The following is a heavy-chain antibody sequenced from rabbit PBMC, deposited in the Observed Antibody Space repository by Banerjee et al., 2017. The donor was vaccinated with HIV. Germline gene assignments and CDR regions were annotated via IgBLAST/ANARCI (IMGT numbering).Heavy chain of an antibody. CDR2: IYTGDGST. J-gene: IGHJ6*01. V-gene: IGHV1S47*01. D-gene: IGHD4-1*01. Sequence: QEQLEESGGDLVKPEGSLTLTCKASGLDFSSYYMSWVRQAPGKGLEWIGIIYTGDGSTYYASWVNGRFTISSDNAQNTVDLQMSGLTAADTATYFCARDLAGVIGWNFGLWGQGTLVTVS. CDR3: ARDLAGVIGWNFGL. CDR1: GLDFSSYY.